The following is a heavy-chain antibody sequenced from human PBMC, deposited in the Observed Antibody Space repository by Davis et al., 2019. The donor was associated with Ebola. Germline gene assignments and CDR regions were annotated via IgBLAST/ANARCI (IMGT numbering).Heavy chain of an antibody. Sequence: GESLKISCKGSGYSFTSYWIGWVRQMPGKGLEWMGIIYPGDSDTRYSPSFQGQVTISVDKSTNTAYLQWSSLKASDTAMYYCARRGARSSYYFDYWGQGTLVTVSS. CDR1: GYSFTSYW. CDR2: IYPGDSDT. V-gene: IGHV5-51*01. J-gene: IGHJ4*02. CDR3: ARRGARSSYYFDY. D-gene: IGHD4-17*01.